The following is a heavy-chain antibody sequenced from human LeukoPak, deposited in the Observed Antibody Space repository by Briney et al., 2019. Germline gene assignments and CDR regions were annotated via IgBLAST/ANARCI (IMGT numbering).Heavy chain of an antibody. Sequence: PGGSLRLSCAASGFTFSNYAMTWVRQAPGKGLEWVSTIIGSGGNTDYADSVKGRFTISRDNSKDTLFLQMDSLRVEDTAVYYCATFCSGGDCYSFAPWGLGTLVTVSS. D-gene: IGHD2-15*01. CDR1: GFTFSNYA. CDR3: ATFCSGGDCYSFAP. J-gene: IGHJ5*02. CDR2: IIGSGGNT. V-gene: IGHV3-23*01.